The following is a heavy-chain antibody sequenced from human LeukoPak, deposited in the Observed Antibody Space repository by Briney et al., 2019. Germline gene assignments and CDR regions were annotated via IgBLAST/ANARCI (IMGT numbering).Heavy chain of an antibody. V-gene: IGHV3-11*04. J-gene: IGHJ6*02. CDR2: ISSSGSTI. CDR3: ARTVSYYYGMDV. Sequence: VSYISSSGSTIYYAASVKGRFTISRDNAKNTLYLQMNSLRAEDTAVYYCARTVSYYYGMDVWGQGTTVTVSS.